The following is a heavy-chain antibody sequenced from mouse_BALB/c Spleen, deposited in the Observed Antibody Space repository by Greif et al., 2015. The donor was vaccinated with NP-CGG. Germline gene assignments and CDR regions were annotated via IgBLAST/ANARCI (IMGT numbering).Heavy chain of an antibody. Sequence: EVQLQQSGAELVKPGASVKLSCTASGFNIKDTYMHWVKQRPEQGLEWIGRIDPANGNTKYDPKFQGKATITADTSSNTAYLQLSSLTSEDTAVYYCALDGYYEAMDYWGQGTSVTVSS. CDR2: IDPANGNT. CDR1: GFNIKDTY. D-gene: IGHD2-3*01. V-gene: IGHV14-3*02. J-gene: IGHJ4*01. CDR3: ALDGYYEAMDY.